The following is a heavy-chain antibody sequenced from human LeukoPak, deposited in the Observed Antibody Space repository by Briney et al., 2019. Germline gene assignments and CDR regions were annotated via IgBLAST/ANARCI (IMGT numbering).Heavy chain of an antibody. J-gene: IGHJ4*02. D-gene: IGHD2-2*01. CDR3: ARRDGRDQYYFDY. CDR2: IYYSGST. Sequence: SETLSLTCTVSGGSISSSSYYWGWIRQPPGKGLEWIGSIYYSGSTYYNPSLKSRVTISVDTSKNQFSLKLSSVTAADTAVYYCARRDGRDQYYFDYWGQGTLVTVSS. CDR1: GGSISSSSYY. V-gene: IGHV4-39*01.